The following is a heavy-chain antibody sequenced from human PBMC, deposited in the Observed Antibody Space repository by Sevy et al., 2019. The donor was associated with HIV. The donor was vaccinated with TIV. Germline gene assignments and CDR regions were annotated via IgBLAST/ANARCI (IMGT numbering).Heavy chain of an antibody. D-gene: IGHD2-21*01. CDR1: GFTLGGYT. V-gene: IGHV3-23*01. J-gene: IGHJ4*02. CDR3: AKTLQKQAFHTLYFAY. CDR2: ISATGGST. Sequence: GGSLRLSCAASGFTLGGYTMNWVRQAPGKGLEWVASISATGGSTYYADSVKGRFTISRDVSKGILYLQMNSLTAEDTAIYYCAKTLQKQAFHTLYFAYWGQGTLVTVSS.